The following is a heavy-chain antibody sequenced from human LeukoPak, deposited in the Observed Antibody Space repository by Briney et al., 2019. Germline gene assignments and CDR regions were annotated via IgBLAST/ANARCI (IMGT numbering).Heavy chain of an antibody. Sequence: GGSLRLSCAASGFTFSSYSMNWVRQAPGKGLEWVSSISSSSSYIYYADSVKGRFTISRDNAKNSLYLQMNSLRAENTAVYYCARDATMVPLYYYYYMDVWGKETTVTVSS. CDR2: ISSSSSYI. J-gene: IGHJ6*03. CDR3: ARDATMVPLYYYYYMDV. V-gene: IGHV3-21*01. CDR1: GFTFSSYS. D-gene: IGHD3-10*01.